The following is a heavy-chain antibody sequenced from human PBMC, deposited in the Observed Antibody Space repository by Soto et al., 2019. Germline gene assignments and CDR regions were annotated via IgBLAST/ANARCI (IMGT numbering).Heavy chain of an antibody. CDR1: GFTFSGYG. CDR3: AKGAWSAKN. Sequence: QVQLVESGGGVVQPGRSLRLSCAASGFTFSGYGMHWVRQAPGKGLEWVAFISYDRSNKYYADSVKGRFTISRDNSKNTLYLQMNSLRAEDSAVYYCAKGAWSAKNWGQGTLVTVSS. V-gene: IGHV3-30*18. D-gene: IGHD2-8*02. J-gene: IGHJ4*02. CDR2: ISYDRSNK.